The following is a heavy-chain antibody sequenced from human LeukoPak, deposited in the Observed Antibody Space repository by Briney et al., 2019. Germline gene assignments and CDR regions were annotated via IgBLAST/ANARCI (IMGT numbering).Heavy chain of an antibody. CDR2: ISSSRSYI. D-gene: IGHD6-19*01. CDR1: GFTFSSYS. Sequence: GGSLRLSCAASGFTFSSYSMNWVRQAPGKGLEWVSSISSSRSYIYYADSVKGRFTISRDNAKNSLYLQMNSLRAEDTAVYYCARVVAGDWFDPWGQGTLVTVSS. J-gene: IGHJ5*02. CDR3: ARVVAGDWFDP. V-gene: IGHV3-21*01.